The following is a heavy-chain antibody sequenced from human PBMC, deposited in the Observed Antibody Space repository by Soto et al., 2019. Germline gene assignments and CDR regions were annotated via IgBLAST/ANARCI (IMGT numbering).Heavy chain of an antibody. CDR3: ARLPDCSGGSCPLFDY. CDR2: IYYSGST. V-gene: IGHV4-59*08. CDR1: GGSISSYY. Sequence: PSETLSLTCTVSGGSISSYYWSWIRQPPGKGLEWIGYIYYSGSTNYNPSLKSRVTISVDTSKNQFSLKLSSVTAADTAVYYCARLPDCSGGSCPLFDYWGQGTLVTVSS. D-gene: IGHD2-15*01. J-gene: IGHJ4*02.